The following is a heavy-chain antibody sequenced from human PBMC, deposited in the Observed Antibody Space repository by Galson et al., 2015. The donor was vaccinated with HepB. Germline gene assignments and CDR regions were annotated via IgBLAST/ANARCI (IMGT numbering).Heavy chain of an antibody. D-gene: IGHD6-25*01. J-gene: IGHJ4*02. CDR1: GDSVSSTSST. CDR2: TYYRSKWYN. V-gene: IGHV6-1*01. CDR3: SRGNYGSGGVPY. Sequence: CAISGDSVSSTSSTWVWVRQSPSRGLEWLGRTYYRSKWYNDYAASVKGRITINPDTSKNQFSLELNSVTPEDTAVYYCSRGNYGSGGVPYWGQGALVTVSS.